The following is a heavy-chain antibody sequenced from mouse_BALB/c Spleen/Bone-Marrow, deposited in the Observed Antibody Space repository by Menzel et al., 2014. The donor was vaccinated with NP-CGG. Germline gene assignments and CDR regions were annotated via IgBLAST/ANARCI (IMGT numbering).Heavy chain of an antibody. CDR1: GFTFSSYG. CDR2: ISSGGSYT. V-gene: IGHV5-6*01. Sequence: EVQLVESGGDLVKPGGSLKLSCAASGFTFSSYGMSWVRQTPDKRLEWVATISSGGSYTYYPDSVKGRFTISRDNAKSTLYLQMSSLKSEDTAMYYCARQDYDWFAYWGQGTLVTVSA. D-gene: IGHD2-4*01. CDR3: ARQDYDWFAY. J-gene: IGHJ3*01.